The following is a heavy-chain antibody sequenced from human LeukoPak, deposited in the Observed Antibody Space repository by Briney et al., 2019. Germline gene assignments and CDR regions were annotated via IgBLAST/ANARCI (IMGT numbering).Heavy chain of an antibody. J-gene: IGHJ5*02. CDR1: GGSISSYY. CDR3: ARDIGYCSSTSCYSFLHEYWFDP. D-gene: IGHD2-2*03. Sequence: SETLSLTCTVSGGSISSYYWSWIRQPAGKGLEWIGRIYTSGSTNYNPSLKSRVTMSVDTSKNQFSLKLSSVTAADTAVYYRARDIGYCSSTSCYSFLHEYWFDPWGQGTLVTVSS. CDR2: IYTSGST. V-gene: IGHV4-4*07.